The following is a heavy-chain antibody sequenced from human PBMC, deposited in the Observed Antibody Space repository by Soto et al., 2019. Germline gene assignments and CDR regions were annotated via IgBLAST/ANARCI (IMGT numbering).Heavy chain of an antibody. CDR1: GDSVSSGGYY. Sequence: SETLSLTCTVSGDSVSSGGYYWSWIRQPPGKGLEWIGYIYSSGSANYNPSPKSRVTISRDTSKNQISLKVASVTAADTAGYYCARGFSSVSMDAWGQGTTVTVSS. V-gene: IGHV4-61*08. CDR3: ARGFSSVSMDA. D-gene: IGHD6-19*01. CDR2: IYSSGSA. J-gene: IGHJ6*02.